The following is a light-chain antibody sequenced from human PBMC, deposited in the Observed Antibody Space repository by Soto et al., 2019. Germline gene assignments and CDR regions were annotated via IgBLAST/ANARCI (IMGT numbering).Light chain of an antibody. CDR3: SSYTSSSTC. J-gene: IGLJ2*01. Sequence: QSVLTQPASVSGSPGQSITISCTGTSSDVGGYNYVSWYQQHPGKAPKLMIYDVSNRHSGVSNRFSGSKSGNTASLTISGLQAAAEADYYCSSYTSSSTCFGGGTKLTVL. CDR1: SSDVGGYNY. CDR2: DVS. V-gene: IGLV2-14*01.